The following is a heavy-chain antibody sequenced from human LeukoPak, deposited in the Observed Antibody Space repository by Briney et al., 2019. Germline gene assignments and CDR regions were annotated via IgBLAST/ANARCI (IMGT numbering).Heavy chain of an antibody. CDR3: ARAAY. V-gene: IGHV4-59*11. CDR2: VYNSGTT. Sequence: SETLSLTCTVSGVSIGSHYWSWIRQSPGKGLEWIGCVYNSGTTVYNPSLTGRVTISVDTSKNQYSLNLRCVTAADAAVYYCARAAYWGQGILVTVSS. J-gene: IGHJ4*02. CDR1: GVSIGSHY.